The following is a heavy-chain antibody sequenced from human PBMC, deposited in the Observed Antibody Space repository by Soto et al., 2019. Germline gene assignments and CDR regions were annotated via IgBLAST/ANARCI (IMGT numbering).Heavy chain of an antibody. CDR1: GGSISSRSYC. D-gene: IGHD2-8*01. V-gene: IGHV4-39*01. Sequence: SQTLSLTCTVSGGSISSRSYCWGWIRQPPGKGLEWIGNICYSGSTYYNPSLKSRVAISVATSNNQFSLKLTPVTAADTAVYYCARSPTKIVLMMYANYYFDYWGQGTLVTVSS. CDR2: ICYSGST. J-gene: IGHJ4*02. CDR3: ARSPTKIVLMMYANYYFDY.